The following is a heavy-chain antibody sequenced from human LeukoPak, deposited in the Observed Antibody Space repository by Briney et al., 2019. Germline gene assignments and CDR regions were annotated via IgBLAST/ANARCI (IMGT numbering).Heavy chain of an antibody. J-gene: IGHJ4*02. CDR1: GFTFSIYS. Sequence: PGGSLRLSCAASGFTFSIYSMNWVRQAPGKGLEWVSSIRSSNDYIYYADSVKGRLTISRDNAKNSLYLHMNSLRAEDTAVYYCARDKEGDSSWYPFDYWGQGTLVTVSS. D-gene: IGHD6-13*01. CDR3: ARDKEGDSSWYPFDY. V-gene: IGHV3-21*01. CDR2: IRSSNDYI.